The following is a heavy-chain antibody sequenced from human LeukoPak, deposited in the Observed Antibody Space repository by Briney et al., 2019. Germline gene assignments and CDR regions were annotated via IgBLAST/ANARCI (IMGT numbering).Heavy chain of an antibody. CDR2: ISGSGGST. Sequence: GGSLRLSCAASGFTFSSYAMSWVRQAPGKGLEWVSAISGSGGSTYYADSVKGRFAISRDNPKNTLYLQMNSLRAEDTAVYYCAKDGFLITMIVVGYFDYWGQGTLVTVSS. CDR1: GFTFSSYA. J-gene: IGHJ4*02. CDR3: AKDGFLITMIVVGYFDY. D-gene: IGHD3-22*01. V-gene: IGHV3-23*01.